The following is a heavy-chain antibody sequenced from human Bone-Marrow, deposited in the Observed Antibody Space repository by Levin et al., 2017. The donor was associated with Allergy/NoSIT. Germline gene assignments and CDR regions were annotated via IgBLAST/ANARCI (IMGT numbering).Heavy chain of an antibody. Sequence: GGSLRLSCATSGFTFSSYSMNWVRQAPGKGLEWVSYINSSSGTIYYADSVKGRFTISRDNAKKSLYLQMSSLRVEVTAVYYCVRGLPDYWGQGTLVTVSS. CDR2: INSSSGTI. CDR1: GFTFSSYS. J-gene: IGHJ4*02. V-gene: IGHV3-48*01. CDR3: VRGLPDY.